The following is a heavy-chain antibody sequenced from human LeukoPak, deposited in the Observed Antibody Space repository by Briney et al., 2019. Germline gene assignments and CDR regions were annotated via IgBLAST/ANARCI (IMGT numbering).Heavy chain of an antibody. CDR1: GGPFSSLS. V-gene: IGHV1-8*01. D-gene: IGHD6-19*01. Sequence: WASVKVSCEASGGPFSSLSITWVRQAPGQGLEWMGWMNTNSGNTDYAQKFQGRVTITRNTSISTAYMELSSLRAEDTAVYYCAAGGKGWYSDYWGQGTLVTVSS. CDR3: AAGGKGWYSDY. CDR2: MNTNSGNT. J-gene: IGHJ4*02.